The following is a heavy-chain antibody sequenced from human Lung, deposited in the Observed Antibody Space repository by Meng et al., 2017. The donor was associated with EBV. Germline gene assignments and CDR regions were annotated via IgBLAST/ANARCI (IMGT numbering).Heavy chain of an antibody. Sequence: QVQAVRAGGEVKKPGCSVKVSCKASGGTFSSYAISWVRQAPGQGLEWMGGIIPILGIANYAQKFQGRVTITADKSTSTAYMELSSLRSEETAGYYCARERPGGMATTPYFDYWGQGTLVTVSS. D-gene: IGHD5-24*01. V-gene: IGHV1-69*10. J-gene: IGHJ4*02. CDR2: IIPILGIA. CDR1: GGTFSSYA. CDR3: ARERPGGMATTPYFDY.